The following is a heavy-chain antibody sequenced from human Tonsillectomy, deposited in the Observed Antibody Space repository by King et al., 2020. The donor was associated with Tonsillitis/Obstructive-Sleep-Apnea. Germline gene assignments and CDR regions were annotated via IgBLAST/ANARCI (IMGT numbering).Heavy chain of an antibody. CDR2: TYYRSKWYN. Sequence: VQLQQSGPGLVKPSQTLSLTCAISGDSVSSNSAAWNWIRQSPSRGLEWLGRTYYRSKWYNDYAVSVKSRITINPDTSKNQFSLQLNSVTPEDTAVYYCARDPGGLRWQQYYYFYGMDVWGQGTTVTVSS. J-gene: IGHJ6*02. D-gene: IGHD4-23*01. CDR3: ARDPGGLRWQQYYYFYGMDV. V-gene: IGHV6-1*01. CDR1: GDSVSSNSAA.